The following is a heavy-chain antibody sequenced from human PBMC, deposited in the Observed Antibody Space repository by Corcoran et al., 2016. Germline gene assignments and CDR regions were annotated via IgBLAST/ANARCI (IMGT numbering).Heavy chain of an antibody. Sequence: QVQLVRSGAEVKKPGASVKVSCKASGYTFTSYGISWVRQAPGQGLEWMGWISAYNGNTNYAQKLQGRVTMTTDTSTSTAYMELRSLRSDDTAVYYCARGGDYDFLSGPRPAFDYWGQGTLVTVSS. V-gene: IGHV1-18*01. CDR3: ARGGDYDFLSGPRPAFDY. CDR2: ISAYNGNT. J-gene: IGHJ4*02. D-gene: IGHD3-3*01. CDR1: GYTFTSYG.